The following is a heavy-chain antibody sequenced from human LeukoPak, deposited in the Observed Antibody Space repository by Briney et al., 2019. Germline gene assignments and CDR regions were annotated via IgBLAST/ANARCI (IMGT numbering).Heavy chain of an antibody. CDR3: ARDPDYYDSSGYWNWFDP. D-gene: IGHD3-22*01. Sequence: GASVKVSCKASGYTFTSYYMHWVRQAPGQGLEWMGLINPTGGSTGYAQKFQGRVTMTRDMSTSTAYMELRSLRSDDTAVYYCARDPDYYDSSGYWNWFDPWGQGTLVTVSS. CDR2: INPTGGST. V-gene: IGHV1-46*01. J-gene: IGHJ5*02. CDR1: GYTFTSYY.